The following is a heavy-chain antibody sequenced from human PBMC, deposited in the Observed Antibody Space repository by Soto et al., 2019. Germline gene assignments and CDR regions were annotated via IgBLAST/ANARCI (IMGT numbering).Heavy chain of an antibody. J-gene: IGHJ4*02. V-gene: IGHV3-9*01. CDR3: TKVVGLCDFWSGPRDFDL. D-gene: IGHD3-3*01. CDR1: GFIFDDFA. CDR2: ISWNSDSI. Sequence: EAQLVESGGGLVQPGRSLRLSCAGSGFIFDDFAIHWVRQAPGKGLEWVSGISWNSDSIGYADSVKGRFTISRDNAKNSLYSQMNSLRVEDTALSYCTKVVGLCDFWSGPRDFDLWGQGTLVSVSS.